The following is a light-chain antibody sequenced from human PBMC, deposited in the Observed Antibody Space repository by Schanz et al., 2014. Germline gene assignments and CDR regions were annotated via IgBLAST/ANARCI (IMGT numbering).Light chain of an antibody. CDR3: QSYDSSNHNWV. CDR2: EDN. V-gene: IGLV6-57*01. Sequence: FMLTQPHSVSESPGKTVTISCTRSSGSIASTYVQWYQQRPGSSPPTVIYEDNQRPSGVPDRFSGSIDSSSNSASLAISGLKTEDEADYYCQSYDSSNHNWVFGGGTKLTVL. J-gene: IGLJ3*02. CDR1: SGSIASTY.